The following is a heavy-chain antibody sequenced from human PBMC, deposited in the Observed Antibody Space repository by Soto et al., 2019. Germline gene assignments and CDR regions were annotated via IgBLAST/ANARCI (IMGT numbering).Heavy chain of an antibody. D-gene: IGHD6-19*01. Sequence: GRSLRLSCAASGFTFSSLAMSWVRQAPGKGLEWVSAISGSGGSTYYADSVKGRFTISRDNSKNTLYLQMNSLRAEDTAVYYCAKPVAGTVFPHAFDIWGQGTMVTVSS. CDR2: ISGSGGST. CDR3: AKPVAGTVFPHAFDI. V-gene: IGHV3-23*01. J-gene: IGHJ3*02. CDR1: GFTFSSLA.